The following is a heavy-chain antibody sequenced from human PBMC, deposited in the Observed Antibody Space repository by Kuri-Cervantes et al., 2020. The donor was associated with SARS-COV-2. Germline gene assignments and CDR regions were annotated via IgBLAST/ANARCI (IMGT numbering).Heavy chain of an antibody. D-gene: IGHD3-10*01. CDR1: GYTFTGYY. CDR2: INPNSGGT. CDR3: ATESYYGSGSYYYYYYGMDV. Sequence: SVKVSCKASGYTFTGYYMHWVRQAPGQGLEWMGWINPNSGGTNYAQKFQGRVTMTRDTSISTAYMELSRLRSDDTAVYYCATESYYGSGSYYYYYYGMDVWGQGTTVTVSS. V-gene: IGHV1-2*02. J-gene: IGHJ6*01.